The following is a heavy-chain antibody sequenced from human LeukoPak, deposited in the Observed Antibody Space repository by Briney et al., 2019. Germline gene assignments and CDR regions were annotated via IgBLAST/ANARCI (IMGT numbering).Heavy chain of an antibody. CDR2: ISGSGGST. V-gene: IGHV3-23*01. J-gene: IGHJ3*02. D-gene: IGHD5-12*01. CDR3: AKDIGGYSGYDFFPDAFDI. CDR1: GFTVSSNY. Sequence: GGSLRLSCAASGFTVSSNYMSWVRQAPGKGLEWVSAISGSGGSTYYADSVKGRFTISRDNSKNTLYLQMNSLRAEDTAVYYCAKDIGGYSGYDFFPDAFDIWGQGTMVTVSS.